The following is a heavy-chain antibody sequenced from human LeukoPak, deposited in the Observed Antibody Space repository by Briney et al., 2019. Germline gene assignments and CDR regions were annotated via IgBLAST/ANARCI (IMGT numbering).Heavy chain of an antibody. CDR2: ISDSGNT. J-gene: IGHJ6*03. Sequence: GGSLRLSCAASGFTLSSYAMSWVRQAPGKGLEWVSAISDSGNTYHADSVKGRFTISRDSSKNTLFLQMNRLRPEDAAVYYCAKVGAVAAYYYYMDVWGKGTTVTISS. CDR1: GFTLSSYA. CDR3: AKVGAVAAYYYYMDV. D-gene: IGHD6-19*01. V-gene: IGHV3-23*01.